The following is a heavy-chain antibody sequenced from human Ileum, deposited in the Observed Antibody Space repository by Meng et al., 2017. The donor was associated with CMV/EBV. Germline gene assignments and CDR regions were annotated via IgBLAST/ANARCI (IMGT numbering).Heavy chain of an antibody. Sequence: QVQLVQSGPELKEPGASVKVSCKTSGYRFETYGINWLREAPGQRLEWMGWININTGNPVYAQDFRGRFVFSLDTSLSTAYLQINGPRAGDTAIYYCTRGDGAHSAKYDHWGQGTLVTVSS. CDR1: GYRFETYG. V-gene: IGHV7-4-1*02. CDR2: ININTGNP. D-gene: IGHD5-24*01. CDR3: TRGDGAHSAKYDH. J-gene: IGHJ4*02.